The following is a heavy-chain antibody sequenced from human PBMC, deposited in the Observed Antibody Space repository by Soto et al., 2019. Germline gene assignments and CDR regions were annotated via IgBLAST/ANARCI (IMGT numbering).Heavy chain of an antibody. CDR1: GGSFSNYY. D-gene: IGHD3-22*01. V-gene: IGHV4-34*01. Sequence: QVQLQQWGAGLLKPSETLSLTCAVYGGSFSNYYWSWIRQPPGKGLEWIGEINPSGSPNYSPSLKSRVTISVDKSKNQFSLKLSSVTAADTAVYYCARGDSSGYVDWYFDLWGRGTLVTVSS. J-gene: IGHJ2*01. CDR3: ARGDSSGYVDWYFDL. CDR2: INPSGSP.